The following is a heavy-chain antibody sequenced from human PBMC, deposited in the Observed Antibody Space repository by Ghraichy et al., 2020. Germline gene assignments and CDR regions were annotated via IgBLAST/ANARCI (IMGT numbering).Heavy chain of an antibody. CDR2: ISYDGSNK. D-gene: IGHD4-23*01. CDR3: AKPIGYYGGTYDY. Sequence: GGSLRLSCAASGFTFSSYGMHWVRQAPGKGLEWVAVISYDGSNKYYADSVKGRFTISRDNSKNTLYLQMNSLRAEDTAVYYCAKPIGYYGGTYDYWGQGTLVTVSS. CDR1: GFTFSSYG. J-gene: IGHJ4*02. V-gene: IGHV3-30*18.